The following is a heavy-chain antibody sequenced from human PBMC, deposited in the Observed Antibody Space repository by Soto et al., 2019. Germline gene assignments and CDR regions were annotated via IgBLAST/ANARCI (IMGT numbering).Heavy chain of an antibody. CDR2: ISYDGSNK. CDR3: AKVGDRSGLYYFDY. CDR1: GFTFSSYG. V-gene: IGHV3-30*18. D-gene: IGHD3-22*01. Sequence: QVQLVESGGGVVQPGRSLRLSCAASGFTFSSYGMHWVRQAPGKGLEWVAVISYDGSNKYYADSVKGRFTISRDNSKNTLYLRMNSLRAEDTAVYYCAKVGDRSGLYYFDYWGQGTVVTVSS. J-gene: IGHJ4*02.